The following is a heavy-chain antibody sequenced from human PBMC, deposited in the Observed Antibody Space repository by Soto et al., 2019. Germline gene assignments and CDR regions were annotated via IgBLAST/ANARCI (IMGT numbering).Heavy chain of an antibody. V-gene: IGHV3-48*02. CDR3: ARERTNPYDFWSGYPDYYYGMDV. J-gene: IGHJ6*02. CDR1: GFTFSSYS. CDR2: ISSSSSTI. Sequence: GESLKISCAASGFTFSSYSMNWVRQAPGKGLEWVSYISSSSSTIYYADSVKGRFTISRDNAKNSLYLQMNSLRDEDTAVYYCARERTNPYDFWSGYPDYYYGMDVWGQGTTVTVSS. D-gene: IGHD3-3*01.